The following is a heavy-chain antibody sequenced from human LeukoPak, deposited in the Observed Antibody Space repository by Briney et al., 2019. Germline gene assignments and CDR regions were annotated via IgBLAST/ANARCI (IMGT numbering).Heavy chain of an antibody. D-gene: IGHD6-19*01. CDR2: ISGNGAFT. Sequence: GGSLRLSCAASGFTFSSYGMSWVRQAPGKGLEWVSAISGNGAFTYYADSVKGRFTISRDNSKNTLYLQMNSLRAEDTAVYYCAKGLMYSSGWYFGYWGQGTLVTFSS. J-gene: IGHJ4*02. CDR1: GFTFSSYG. V-gene: IGHV3-23*01. CDR3: AKGLMYSSGWYFGY.